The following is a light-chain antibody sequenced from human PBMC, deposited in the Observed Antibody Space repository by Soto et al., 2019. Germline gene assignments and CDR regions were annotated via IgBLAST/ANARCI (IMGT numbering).Light chain of an antibody. J-gene: IGKJ5*01. CDR2: GAS. CDR3: QQYNNWPRIT. Sequence: DIVLTQSPGTLSLSPGDRATLSCRASQSVSTSYLAWYQQKPGQAPRLLIYGASSRATGIPDRFSGSGSGTDFTLTISGLEPEDFAVYYCQQYNNWPRITFGQGTRLEIK. V-gene: IGKV3-20*01. CDR1: QSVSTSY.